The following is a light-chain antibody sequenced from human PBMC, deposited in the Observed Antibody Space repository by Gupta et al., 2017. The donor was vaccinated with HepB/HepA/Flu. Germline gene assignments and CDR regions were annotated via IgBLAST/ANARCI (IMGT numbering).Light chain of an antibody. Sequence: EIVLTQSPGTVSLSAGERATLSCRASHSITGNYLAWYQQKPGQAPRLLIYGVSTRATGIPDRFGGSGSGTDFTLTITRLEPEDFAVYYCQHTDSSTRTFGQGTKVEIK. CDR1: HSITGNY. CDR2: GVS. CDR3: QHTDSSTRT. J-gene: IGKJ1*01. V-gene: IGKV3-20*01.